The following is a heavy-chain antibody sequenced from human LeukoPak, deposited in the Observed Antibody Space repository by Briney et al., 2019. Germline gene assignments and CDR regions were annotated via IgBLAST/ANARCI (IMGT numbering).Heavy chain of an antibody. CDR1: GFTFSSYW. CDR3: AKHTSSSSWYAADY. J-gene: IGHJ4*02. D-gene: IGHD6-13*01. CDR2: IRYDGSNK. V-gene: IGHV3-30*02. Sequence: GGSLRLSCAASGFTFSSYWMNWVRQAPGKGLEWVAFIRYDGSNKYYADSVKGRFTISRDNSKNMLYLQMNSLRAEDTAVYYCAKHTSSSSWYAADYWGRGTLVTVSS.